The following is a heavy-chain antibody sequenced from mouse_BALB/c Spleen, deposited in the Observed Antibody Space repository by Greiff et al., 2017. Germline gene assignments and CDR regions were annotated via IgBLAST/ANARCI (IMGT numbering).Heavy chain of an antibody. CDR1: GYSFTSYW. CDR2: IYPGNSDT. Sequence: EVQLQQSGTVLARPGASVKMPCKASGYSFTSYWMHWVKQRPGQGLEWIGAIYPGNSDTSYNQKFKGKAKLTAVTSASTAYMELSSLTNEDSAVYYCTRGADDGYYFFDYWGQGTTLTVSS. D-gene: IGHD2-3*01. J-gene: IGHJ2*01. CDR3: TRGADDGYYFFDY. V-gene: IGHV1-5*01.